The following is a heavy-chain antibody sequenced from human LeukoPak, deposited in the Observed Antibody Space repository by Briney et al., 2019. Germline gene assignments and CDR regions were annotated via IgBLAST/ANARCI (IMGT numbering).Heavy chain of an antibody. V-gene: IGHV3-23*01. CDR2: ISGSGGGT. D-gene: IGHD3-22*01. CDR3: ARGSPFYESSGYQYYFDY. J-gene: IGHJ4*02. Sequence: GGSLRLSCAASGFTFSRYAMNWVRQSPGKGLEWVSAISGSGGGTYYADSVRGRFTISRDYSENTLYLQMNSLSAEDTAIYYCARGSPFYESSGYQYYFDYWGQGTLVTVSS. CDR1: GFTFSRYA.